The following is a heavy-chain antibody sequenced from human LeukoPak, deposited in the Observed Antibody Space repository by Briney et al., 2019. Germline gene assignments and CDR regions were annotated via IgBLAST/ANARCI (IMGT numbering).Heavy chain of an antibody. CDR1: GYTFTNYG. Sequence: ASVKVSCKASGYTFTNYGISWVRQAPGQGLEWMGWISAYNGNTNYAQKLQGRVTMTTDTSTSTAYMELRSLRSDDTAVYYCARDRRRASMGYYYYGMDVWGQGTTVTVSS. J-gene: IGHJ6*02. V-gene: IGHV1-18*01. CDR2: ISAYNGNT. D-gene: IGHD2/OR15-2a*01. CDR3: ARDRRRASMGYYYYGMDV.